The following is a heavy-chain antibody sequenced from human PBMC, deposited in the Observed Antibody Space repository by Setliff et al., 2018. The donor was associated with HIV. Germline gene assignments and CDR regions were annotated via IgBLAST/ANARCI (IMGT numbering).Heavy chain of an antibody. Sequence: GGSLRLSCAASGLTFSSYWMSWVRQAPGKGLEWMANIKEDGSNKYYADSVKGRFTISRDDSRNTVHLHMNSLRAEDTAVYYCAKPPPQPTYYYDSSGHALDIWGQGTMVTVSS. D-gene: IGHD3-22*01. CDR3: AKPPPQPTYYYDSSGHALDI. CDR1: GLTFSSYW. J-gene: IGHJ3*02. CDR2: IKEDGSNK. V-gene: IGHV3-7*01.